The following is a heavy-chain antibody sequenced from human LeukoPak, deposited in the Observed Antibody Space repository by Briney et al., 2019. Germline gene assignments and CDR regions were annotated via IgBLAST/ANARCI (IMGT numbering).Heavy chain of an antibody. CDR3: ARGLQTGNDAFDI. J-gene: IGHJ3*02. D-gene: IGHD1-1*01. V-gene: IGHV4-4*07. CDR1: GDSISDNN. Sequence: SETLSLTCTVSGDSISDNNWSWIRQPAGKGLEWIGRMSSSGDTKYNPSLKSRLTISVDTPKNQLSLKLSSVTAADAAVYFCARGLQTGNDAFDIWGQGTMVTVSA. CDR2: MSSSGDT.